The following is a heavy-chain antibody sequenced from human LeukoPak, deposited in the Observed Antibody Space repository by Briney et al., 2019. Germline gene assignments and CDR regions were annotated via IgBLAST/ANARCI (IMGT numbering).Heavy chain of an antibody. Sequence: SETLSLTCAVYGGSFSGYYWSWIRQPPGKGLEWIGEINHSGSTNYNPSLKSRVTISVDTSKNQFSLKLSSVTAADTAVYYCARGRLFAALDIWGQGTMVTVSS. J-gene: IGHJ3*02. V-gene: IGHV4-34*01. CDR1: GGSFSGYY. CDR2: INHSGST. D-gene: IGHD3-22*01. CDR3: ARGRLFAALDI.